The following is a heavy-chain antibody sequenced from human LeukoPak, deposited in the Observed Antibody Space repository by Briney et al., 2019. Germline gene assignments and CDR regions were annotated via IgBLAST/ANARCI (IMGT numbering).Heavy chain of an antibody. V-gene: IGHV3-7*02. D-gene: IGHD2/OR15-2a*01. Sequence: PGGSLRLSCAASGFTFSNSGMSWVRQAPGKGLEWVANINQDGSEKNCVDSVKGRFSISRDNAKNSLYLQMNSLRAEDTAVYYCASYLTSIPSGMDVWGQGTTVTVSS. CDR2: INQDGSEK. CDR3: ASYLTSIPSGMDV. CDR1: GFTFSNSG. J-gene: IGHJ6*02.